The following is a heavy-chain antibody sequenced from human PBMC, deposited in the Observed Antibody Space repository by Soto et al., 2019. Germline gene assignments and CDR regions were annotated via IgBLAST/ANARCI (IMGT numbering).Heavy chain of an antibody. CDR1: GFTISSYW. CDR2: IKEDGSEK. CDR3: ANGGKNFDY. D-gene: IGHD3-16*01. Sequence: EVQLVESGGGLVQPGGSLRLSCAASGFTISSYWMSWVRQAPGKGPEGVAKIKEDGSEKYYVDSVKGRFTISRDNAKNSLYLQMNSLRAEDTAVYYCANGGKNFDYWGQGTLVTVSS. V-gene: IGHV3-7*05. J-gene: IGHJ4*02.